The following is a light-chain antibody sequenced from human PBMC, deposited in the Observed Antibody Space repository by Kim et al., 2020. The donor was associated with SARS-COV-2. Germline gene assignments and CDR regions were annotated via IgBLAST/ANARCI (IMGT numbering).Light chain of an antibody. CDR3: QKYNSAPSIT. J-gene: IGKJ5*01. CDR1: QGISNY. Sequence: SVGDRVTITCRASQGISNYLAWYQQKPGKVPKLLIYAASTLQSGVPSRFSGSGSGTDFTLTISSLQPEDVATYYCQKYNSAPSITFGQGTRLEIK. CDR2: AAS. V-gene: IGKV1-27*01.